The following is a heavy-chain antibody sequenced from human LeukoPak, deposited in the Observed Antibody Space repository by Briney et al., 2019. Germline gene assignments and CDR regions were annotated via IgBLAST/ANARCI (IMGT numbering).Heavy chain of an antibody. J-gene: IGHJ6*03. V-gene: IGHV4-61*02. CDR1: GGPISSGSYY. CDR3: ARAGEYAESPMDV. Sequence: PSQTLSLTCTVSGGPISSGSYYWSWIRQPAGKGLEWIGRIYTSGSTNYNPSLKSRVTMSVDTSKNQFSLKLSSVTAADTAVYYCARAGEYAESPMDVWGKGTTVTVSS. CDR2: IYTSGST. D-gene: IGHD2-2*01.